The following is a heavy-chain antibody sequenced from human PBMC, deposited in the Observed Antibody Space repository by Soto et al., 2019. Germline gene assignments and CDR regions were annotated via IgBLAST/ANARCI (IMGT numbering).Heavy chain of an antibody. Sequence: PSETLSLTCTVSGGSIGGYYWSWIRQPPGKGLEWIGYIYYSGSTNYNPSLKSRVTISVDTSKNQFSLKLSSVTAADTAVYYCARRGWQQLADEYYYYYMDVWGKGTTVTVSS. CDR1: GGSIGGYY. J-gene: IGHJ6*03. V-gene: IGHV4-59*08. CDR3: ARRGWQQLADEYYYYYMDV. CDR2: IYYSGST. D-gene: IGHD6-13*01.